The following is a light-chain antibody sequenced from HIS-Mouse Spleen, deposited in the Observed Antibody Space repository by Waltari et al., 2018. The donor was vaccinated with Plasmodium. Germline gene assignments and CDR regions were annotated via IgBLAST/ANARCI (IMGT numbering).Light chain of an antibody. CDR2: GAS. CDR1: QSVSSN. V-gene: IGKV3-15*01. Sequence: EIVMTQSPATLSVSPGERATLSCRASQSVSSNLARYQQKPGQAPRVLIYGASTRATGIPSRFSGSGSGTEFTLTISGLQSEDFAVYYCQQYNNWSFTFGPGTKVDIK. CDR3: QQYNNWSFT. J-gene: IGKJ3*01.